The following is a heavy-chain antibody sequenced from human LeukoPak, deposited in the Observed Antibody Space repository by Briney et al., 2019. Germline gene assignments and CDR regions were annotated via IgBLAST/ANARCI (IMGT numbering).Heavy chain of an antibody. CDR1: GFTFSSYG. CDR3: ARDFGDGSGYHDAFDV. CDR2: IWYDGSNK. Sequence: GGSLRLSCAASGFTFSSYGMHWVRQAPGKGLEWVAVIWYDGSNKYYAGSVKGRFTISRDNSKNTLYLQMNSLRAEDTAVYYCARDFGDGSGYHDAFDVWGQGTMVTVSS. J-gene: IGHJ3*01. D-gene: IGHD3-22*01. V-gene: IGHV3-33*01.